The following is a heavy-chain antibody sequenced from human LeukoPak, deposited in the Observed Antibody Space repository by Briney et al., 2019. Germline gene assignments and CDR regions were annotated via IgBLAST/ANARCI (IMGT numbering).Heavy chain of an antibody. CDR3: ARDLRTTGTTYNWFDP. J-gene: IGHJ5*02. CDR1: GYTFTSYG. CDR2: IGAYNGNT. V-gene: IGHV1-18*01. Sequence: GASVKVSCKASGYTFTSYGISWARQAPGQGLEWMGWIGAYNGNTNYAQKLQGRVTMTTDTSTSTAYMELRSLRSDDTAVYYCARDLRTTGTTYNWFDPWGQGTLATVSS. D-gene: IGHD1-7*01.